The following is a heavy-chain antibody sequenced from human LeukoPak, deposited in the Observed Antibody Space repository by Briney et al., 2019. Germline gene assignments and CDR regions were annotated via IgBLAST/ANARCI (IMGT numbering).Heavy chain of an antibody. CDR3: AKDITLADAFDI. J-gene: IGHJ3*02. CDR2: IRYDGSNK. D-gene: IGHD1-14*01. CDR1: GFTFSSYS. V-gene: IGHV3-30*02. Sequence: GGSLRLSCAASGFTFSSYSMNWVRQAPGKGLEWVAFIRYDGSNKYYADSVKGRFTISRDNSKNTLYLQMNSLRAEDTAVYYCAKDITLADAFDIWGQGTMVTVSS.